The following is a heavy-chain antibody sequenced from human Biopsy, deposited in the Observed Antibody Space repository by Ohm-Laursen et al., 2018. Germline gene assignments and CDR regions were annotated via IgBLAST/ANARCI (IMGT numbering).Heavy chain of an antibody. CDR3: AKDRYNYTPIGGFSMDV. Sequence: SLRLSCSASGFPFTNYGMQWVRQAPGKGLEWVAFIFYDGSNTYYADSVKGRFTISRDNSRDTLYLQMSSLRAEDTAVYYCAKDRYNYTPIGGFSMDVWGQGTTVTVSS. J-gene: IGHJ6*02. V-gene: IGHV3-30*18. CDR1: GFPFTNYG. D-gene: IGHD5-18*01. CDR2: IFYDGSNT.